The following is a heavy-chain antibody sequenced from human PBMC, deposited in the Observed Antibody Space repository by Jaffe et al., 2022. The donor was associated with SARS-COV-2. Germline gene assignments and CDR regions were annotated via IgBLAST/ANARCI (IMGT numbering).Heavy chain of an antibody. Sequence: EVQLVESGGGLVQPGGSLRLSCAASGFTFSSYSMNWVRQAPGKGLEWVSYISSSSSTIYYADSVKGRFTISRDNAKNSLYLQMNSLRDEDTAVYYCARGETSIWFGELLNYYYGMDVWGQGTTVTVSS. CDR2: ISSSSSTI. D-gene: IGHD3-10*01. V-gene: IGHV3-48*02. CDR1: GFTFSSYS. CDR3: ARGETSIWFGELLNYYYGMDV. J-gene: IGHJ6*02.